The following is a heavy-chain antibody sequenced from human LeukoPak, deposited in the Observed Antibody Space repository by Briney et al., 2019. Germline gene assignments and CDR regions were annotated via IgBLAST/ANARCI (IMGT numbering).Heavy chain of an antibody. D-gene: IGHD3-10*01. Sequence: ASVKVSCKASGYTFTSYYMHWVRQAPGQGLEWMGWINPNSGGTNYAQKFQGRVTMTRDTSISTAYMELSRLRSDDTAVYYCARGYYYYGSGSSHDDYWGQGTLVTVSS. V-gene: IGHV1-2*02. CDR2: INPNSGGT. CDR3: ARGYYYYGSGSSHDDY. CDR1: GYTFTSYY. J-gene: IGHJ4*02.